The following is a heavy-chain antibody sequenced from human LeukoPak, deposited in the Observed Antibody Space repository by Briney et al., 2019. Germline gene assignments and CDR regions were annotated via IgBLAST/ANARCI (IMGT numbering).Heavy chain of an antibody. CDR1: GFTFSSYG. V-gene: IGHV3-30*18. Sequence: GSPRLSCAASGFTFSSYGMHWVRQAPGKGLEWVAVISYDGSNKYYADSVKGRFTISRDNSKNTLYLQMNSLRAEDTAVHYCAKVSDRRIVGATAWGQGTLVTVSS. CDR3: AKVSDRRIVGATA. D-gene: IGHD1-26*01. CDR2: ISYDGSNK. J-gene: IGHJ4*02.